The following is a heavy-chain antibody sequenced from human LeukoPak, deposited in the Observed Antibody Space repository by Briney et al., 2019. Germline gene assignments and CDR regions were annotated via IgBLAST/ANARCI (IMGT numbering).Heavy chain of an antibody. V-gene: IGHV3-74*01. CDR2: INSDGSST. CDR3: ARDLGQPYYYYGMDV. D-gene: IGHD5-18*01. Sequence: PGGSLRLSCAASGFTFSSYWMHWVRQAPGKGLVWVSRINSDGSSTSYADSVKGRFTISRDNAKNTLHLQMNSLRAEDTAVYYCARDLGQPYYYYGMDVWGQGTTVTVSS. CDR1: GFTFSSYW. J-gene: IGHJ6*02.